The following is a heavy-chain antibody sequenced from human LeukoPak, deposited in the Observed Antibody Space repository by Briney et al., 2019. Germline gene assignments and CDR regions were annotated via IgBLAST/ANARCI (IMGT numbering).Heavy chain of an antibody. CDR1: GGSFSGYF. J-gene: IGHJ6*03. CDR3: ARGQQQLADYYYYYMDV. Sequence: PSETLSLTFAVYGGSFSGYFWSWIRQPPGKGLEWIGEINHGVSTNYNPSLKSRVTISVGTSKNQFSLRLSSVTAADTAVYYCARGQQQLADYYYYYMDVWGKGTTVTVSS. CDR2: INHGVST. V-gene: IGHV4-34*01. D-gene: IGHD6-13*01.